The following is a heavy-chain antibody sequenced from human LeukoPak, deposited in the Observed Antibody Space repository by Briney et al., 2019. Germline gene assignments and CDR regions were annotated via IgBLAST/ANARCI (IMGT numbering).Heavy chain of an antibody. CDR1: GFTFSNYA. J-gene: IGHJ4*02. V-gene: IGHV3-23*01. CDR2: ISGNGGST. Sequence: PGGSLRLSCVASGFTFSNYAMSWVRQAPGKGLEWVSTISGNGGSTYYADSVKGRFTISRDNAKNSLYLQMDSLRADDTAVYYCARDHSSSYYSYDFWSQGALVTVSS. CDR3: ARDHSSSYYSYDF. D-gene: IGHD6-13*01.